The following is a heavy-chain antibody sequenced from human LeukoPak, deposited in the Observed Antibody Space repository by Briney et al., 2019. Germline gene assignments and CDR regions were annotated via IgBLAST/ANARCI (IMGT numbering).Heavy chain of an antibody. Sequence: GGSLRLSCAASGFTFSSYAMPWVRQAPGKGLDYVSAISSNGGSTYYANSVKGRVTISRDNSKNTLYLQMGSLRAEDMAVYYCARDQGSPGYCSGGSCPIGYWGQGTLVTVSS. CDR2: ISSNGGST. J-gene: IGHJ4*02. CDR3: ARDQGSPGYCSGGSCPIGY. V-gene: IGHV3-64*01. D-gene: IGHD2-15*01. CDR1: GFTFSSYA.